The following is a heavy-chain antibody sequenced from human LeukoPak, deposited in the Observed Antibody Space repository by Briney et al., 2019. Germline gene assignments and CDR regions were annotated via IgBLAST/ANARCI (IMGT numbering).Heavy chain of an antibody. D-gene: IGHD2-15*01. J-gene: IGHJ5*02. CDR2: IRANGGDT. V-gene: IGHV3-23*01. Sequence: GGSPRLSCAASGFTFREYSMSWVRQAPGKGLEWVSNIRANGGDTYYTDSVKGRFTISRDKSNKTLYLEMNKPRAEDTAVASCAKGGYTTWFDTWGQGTLVTVSS. CDR3: AKGGYTTWFDT. CDR1: GFTFREYS.